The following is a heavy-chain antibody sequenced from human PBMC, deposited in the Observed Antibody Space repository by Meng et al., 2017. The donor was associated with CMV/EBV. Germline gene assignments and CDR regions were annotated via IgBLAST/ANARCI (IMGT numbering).Heavy chain of an antibody. CDR3: ASVHMNSSTARCANWFDH. CDR1: GGTTSSYT. D-gene: IGHD2-2*01. Sequence: AGPDQAKACVTTHRTSTASGGTTSSYTWSWNRQTDGKQPAGNGRMYTSGSTNYNPYLKSRLNMPVDTSKTPFSLTLSSVTAPNTAVYYCASVHMNSSTARCANWFDHWGQGTLVTVSS. V-gene: IGHV4-4*07. CDR2: MYTSGST. J-gene: IGHJ5*02.